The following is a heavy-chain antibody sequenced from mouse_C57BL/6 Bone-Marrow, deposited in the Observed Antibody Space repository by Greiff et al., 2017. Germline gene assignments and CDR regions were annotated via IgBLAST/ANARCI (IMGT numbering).Heavy chain of an antibody. V-gene: IGHV5-15*01. Sequence: EVQGVESGGGLVQPGGSLKLSCAASGFTFSDYGMAWVRQAPRKGPEWVAFISNLAYSIYYADTVTGRFTISRENAKNTLYLEMSSLRSEDTAMYYCARHDPYYYGSSYTMDYWGQGTSVTVSS. J-gene: IGHJ4*01. CDR2: ISNLAYSI. CDR1: GFTFSDYG. D-gene: IGHD1-1*01. CDR3: ARHDPYYYGSSYTMDY.